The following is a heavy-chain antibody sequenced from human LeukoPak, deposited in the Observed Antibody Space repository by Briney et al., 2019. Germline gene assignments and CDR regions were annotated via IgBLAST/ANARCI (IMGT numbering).Heavy chain of an antibody. D-gene: IGHD1-1*01. V-gene: IGHV1-18*01. J-gene: IGHJ4*02. Sequence: ASVKVSCKASGYIFGSYGMNWVRQAPGQGLEWVGWISGYDGVTNYAQALRGRVTMTTDTSTTTVYMHLRDLRSDDTAVYYCARDRGGTGDFDYWGQGTLVTVSS. CDR3: ARDRGGTGDFDY. CDR2: ISGYDGVT. CDR1: GYIFGSYG.